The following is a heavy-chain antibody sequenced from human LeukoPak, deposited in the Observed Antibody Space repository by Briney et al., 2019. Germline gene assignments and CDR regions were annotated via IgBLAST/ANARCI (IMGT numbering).Heavy chain of an antibody. CDR1: GYTFTSYY. CDR3: ARAKPYYGSGIGWFDP. CDR2: INPNSGGT. J-gene: IGHJ5*02. D-gene: IGHD3-10*01. Sequence: GASVKVSCKASGYTFTSYYMHWVRQAPGQGLEWMGIINPNSGGTNYAQKFQGRVTMTRDTSISTAYMELSRLRSDDTAVYYCARAKPYYGSGIGWFDPWGQGTLVTVSS. V-gene: IGHV1-2*02.